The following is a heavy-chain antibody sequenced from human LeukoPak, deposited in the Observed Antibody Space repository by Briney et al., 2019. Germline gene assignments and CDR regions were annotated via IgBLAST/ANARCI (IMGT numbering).Heavy chain of an antibody. V-gene: IGHV4-34*01. D-gene: IGHD2-21*02. CDR1: GGSFSGYY. J-gene: IGHJ5*02. Sequence: PSETLSLTCAVYGGSFSGYYWRWIRQPPGKGLEWMGEINHSGGTNYNPTVKSRVTISVDTSKNQFSLKLSSVTAADTAVYYCARGGAVNCGGACYLNLFDPWGQGTLVTVS. CDR3: ARGGAVNCGGACYLNLFDP. CDR2: INHSGGT.